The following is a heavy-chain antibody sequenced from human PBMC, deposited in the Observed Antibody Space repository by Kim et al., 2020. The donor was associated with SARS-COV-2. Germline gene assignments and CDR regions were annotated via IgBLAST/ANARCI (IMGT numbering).Heavy chain of an antibody. D-gene: IGHD3-10*01. Sequence: ASVKVSCKASGYTFPNEGITWVRQAPGQGLEWMGWISTHNGETNYAQTFQGRVIMTIDETTSTAFMELRSLRSDDTAVYYCARARFGERLYYYGMDVWGQGTTVTVAS. J-gene: IGHJ6*02. CDR3: ARARFGERLYYYGMDV. CDR1: GYTFPNEG. V-gene: IGHV1-18*01. CDR2: ISTHNGET.